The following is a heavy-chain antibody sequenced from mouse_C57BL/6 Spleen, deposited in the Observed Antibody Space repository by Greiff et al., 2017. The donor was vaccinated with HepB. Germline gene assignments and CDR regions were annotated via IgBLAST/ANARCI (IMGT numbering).Heavy chain of an antibody. J-gene: IGHJ3*01. CDR3: TTSYYSTSGFAY. CDR1: GFNIKDYY. CDR2: IDPEDGDT. D-gene: IGHD2-5*01. Sequence: EVQLQQSGAELVRPGASVKLSCTASGFNIKDYYMHWVKQRPEQGLEWIGRIDPEDGDTEYAPKFQGKATMTADTSSNTAYLQLSSLTSEDTAVYYCTTSYYSTSGFAYWGQGTLVTVSA. V-gene: IGHV14-1*01.